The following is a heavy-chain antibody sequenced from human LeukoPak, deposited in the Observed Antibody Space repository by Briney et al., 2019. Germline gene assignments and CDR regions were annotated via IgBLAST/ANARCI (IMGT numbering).Heavy chain of an antibody. CDR3: AVRGTGSYRGY. D-gene: IGHD3-16*02. J-gene: IGHJ4*02. V-gene: IGHV1-2*02. CDR1: GYTFTGYY. Sequence: ASVTVSCKASGYTFTGYYMHWVRQAPGQGLEWMGCINPNSGGTDYAQKFQGRVTMTRDTSVSTAYMELSRLTSDDTAVYYCAVRGTGSYRGYWGQGTLVTVSS. CDR2: INPNSGGT.